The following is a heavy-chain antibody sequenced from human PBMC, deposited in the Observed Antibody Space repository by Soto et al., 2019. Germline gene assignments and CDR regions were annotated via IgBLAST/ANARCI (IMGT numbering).Heavy chain of an antibody. CDR3: ARWAYIYGPGGPGAFDV. Sequence: QVQLQESGPGLVKPSETLSLTCTISGGSISAYHWSRIRQPPGKGLEWIGHIYYSGGTSYNPPLNSRVTISLDTSKTQFSLKLNSVAAADTAVYYCARWAYIYGPGGPGAFDVWGQGTMVTVSS. CDR1: GGSISAYH. V-gene: IGHV4-59*08. D-gene: IGHD2-21*01. J-gene: IGHJ3*01. CDR2: IYYSGGT.